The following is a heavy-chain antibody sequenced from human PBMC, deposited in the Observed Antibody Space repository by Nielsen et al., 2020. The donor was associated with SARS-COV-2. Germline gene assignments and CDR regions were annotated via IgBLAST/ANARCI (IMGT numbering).Heavy chain of an antibody. J-gene: IGHJ4*02. D-gene: IGHD3-9*01. Sequence: GEFLKISCAASGFTFSSYSMNWVRQAPGTGLEWVSSISSSSSYIYYADSVKGRFTISRDNAKNSLYLQMNSLRDEDTAVYYCARGPLADYDILTGYYTNLDYWGQGTLVTVSS. CDR3: ARGPLADYDILTGYYTNLDY. CDR2: ISSSSSYI. V-gene: IGHV3-21*01. CDR1: GFTFSSYS.